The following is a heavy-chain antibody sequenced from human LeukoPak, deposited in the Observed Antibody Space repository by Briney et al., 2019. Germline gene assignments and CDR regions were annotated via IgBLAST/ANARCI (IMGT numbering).Heavy chain of an antibody. V-gene: IGHV3-72*01. J-gene: IGHJ4*02. CDR3: VRVNRAYYFDY. CDR1: GFTFSDHY. Sequence: GGSLRLSCAGSGFTFSDHYIDWVRQAPGKGLEWVGRSRNRANSYTTEYAASVKGRFTISRDESQNSLYLQMSSLRAEDTAMYYCVRVNRAYYFDYWGQGTLVTVSS. D-gene: IGHD2/OR15-2a*01. CDR2: SRNRANSYTT.